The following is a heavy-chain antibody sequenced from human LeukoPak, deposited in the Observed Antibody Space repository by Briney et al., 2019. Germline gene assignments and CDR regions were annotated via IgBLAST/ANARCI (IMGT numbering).Heavy chain of an antibody. V-gene: IGHV3-30*04. J-gene: IGHJ4*02. CDR3: ARAVSSGWYDFDY. CDR1: GFTFSSYA. D-gene: IGHD6-19*01. Sequence: GRSLRPSCAASGFTFSSYAMHWVRQAPGKGLEWVAVISYDGSNKYYADSVKGRFTISRDNSKNTLYLQMNSLRAEDTAVYYCARAVSSGWYDFDYWGQGTLVTVSS. CDR2: ISYDGSNK.